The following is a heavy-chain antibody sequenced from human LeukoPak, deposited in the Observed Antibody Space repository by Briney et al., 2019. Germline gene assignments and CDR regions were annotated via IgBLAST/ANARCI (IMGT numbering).Heavy chain of an antibody. CDR1: GFTFSSYS. Sequence: GGTLRLSCAASGFTFSSYSMNWVRQAPGKGLEWVSYISSGSSTIYYADSVKGRFTISRDNAKNSLYLQMNSLRAEDTAVYYCARDRVYFDWFVPGWFDPWGQGTLVTVSS. CDR3: ARDRVYFDWFVPGWFDP. CDR2: ISSGSSTI. J-gene: IGHJ5*02. V-gene: IGHV3-48*01. D-gene: IGHD3-9*01.